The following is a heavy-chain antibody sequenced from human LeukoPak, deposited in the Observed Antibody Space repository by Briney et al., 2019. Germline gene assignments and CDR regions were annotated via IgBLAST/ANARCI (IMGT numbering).Heavy chain of an antibody. Sequence: GGSLRLSCTASKFTFSNYGMQWVRQAPGKGLEWVSAISGSGGSTYYADSVKGRFTISRDNSKNTLYLQMNSLRAEDTAVYYCAKDRFYSAIQYEDYWGQGTLVTVSS. V-gene: IGHV3-23*01. CDR3: AKDRFYSAIQYEDY. CDR1: KFTFSNYG. CDR2: ISGSGGST. D-gene: IGHD4-11*01. J-gene: IGHJ4*02.